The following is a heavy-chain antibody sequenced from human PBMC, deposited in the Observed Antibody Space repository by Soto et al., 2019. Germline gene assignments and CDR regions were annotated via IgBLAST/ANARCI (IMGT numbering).Heavy chain of an antibody. CDR2: ISSRSTYI. CDR1: GFNFSSYT. Sequence: EVQLVESGGGLVKPGGSLRLSCAASGFNFSSYTMNWVRQAPGKGLEWVSSISSRSTYIHYAASVKGRFTISRDNAKNSLYLQINSLGAEDTAMYYCAVNIVATCDYWGQGTLVTVSS. D-gene: IGHD5-12*01. CDR3: AVNIVATCDY. J-gene: IGHJ4*02. V-gene: IGHV3-21*01.